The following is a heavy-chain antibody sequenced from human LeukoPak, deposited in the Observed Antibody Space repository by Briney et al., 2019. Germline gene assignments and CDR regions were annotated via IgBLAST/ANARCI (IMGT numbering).Heavy chain of an antibody. J-gene: IGHJ5*02. CDR3: ARVTYYYDSSGYSNWFDP. CDR2: IYYSGST. CDR1: GGSISSYY. Sequence: KPSETLSLTCTVSGGSISSYYWSWIRQPPGKGLEWIGYIYYSGSTNYNPSLKSRVTISVDTSKNQFSLKLSSVTAADTAVYYCARVTYYYDSSGYSNWFDPWGQGTLVTVSS. V-gene: IGHV4-59*01. D-gene: IGHD3-22*01.